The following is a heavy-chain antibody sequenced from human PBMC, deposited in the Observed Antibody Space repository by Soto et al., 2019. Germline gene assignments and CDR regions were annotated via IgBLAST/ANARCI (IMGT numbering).Heavy chain of an antibody. CDR2: IWYDGSNK. CDR3: ARSLYYYYGMDV. Sequence: QVQLVESGGGVVQPGRSLRLSCEASGFTFSSYGMHWVRQAPGKGLEWVAVIWYDGSNKYYADSVKGRFTISRDNSKNTLYLQMNSLRAEDTAVYYCARSLYYYYGMDVWGQGTTVTVSS. CDR1: GFTFSSYG. V-gene: IGHV3-33*01. J-gene: IGHJ6*02.